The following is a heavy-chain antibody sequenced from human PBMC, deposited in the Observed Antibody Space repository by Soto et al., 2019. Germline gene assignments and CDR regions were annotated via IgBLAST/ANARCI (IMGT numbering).Heavy chain of an antibody. D-gene: IGHD3-22*01. J-gene: IGHJ6*02. Sequence: QVQLVQSGAEVKKPGSSVKVSCKASGGTFSSYAISWVRQAPGQGLEWMGGIIPIFGTANYAQKFQGRVTITADKSTSTAYVELSSLRSEDTAVYYCATTHGVIKYYDSSGYFDYYYGMDVWGQGTTVTVSS. CDR1: GGTFSSYA. CDR3: ATTHGVIKYYDSSGYFDYYYGMDV. V-gene: IGHV1-69*06. CDR2: IIPIFGTA.